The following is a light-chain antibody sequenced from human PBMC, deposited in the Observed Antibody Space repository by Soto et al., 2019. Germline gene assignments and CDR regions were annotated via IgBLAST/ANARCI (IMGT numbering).Light chain of an antibody. J-gene: IGKJ1*01. CDR1: QSVSSN. CDR2: GAS. Sequence: EIVMTQSPATLSVSPGERATLSGRASQSVSSNLAWYQQKPGQAPRLLIYGASTRATGIPARFSGSGSGTEFTLTISSLQSEDFAVYYCQQYNNWHQTFGQGTKVEIK. V-gene: IGKV3-15*01. CDR3: QQYNNWHQT.